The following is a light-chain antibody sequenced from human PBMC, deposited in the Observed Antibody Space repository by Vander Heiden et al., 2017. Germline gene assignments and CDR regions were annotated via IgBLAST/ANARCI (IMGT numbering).Light chain of an antibody. Sequence: QSVLTQPPSVSGAPGQRVTISCTGSSSNIGAGYDVHWYQQRPGTAPKLLIYGNSNRPSGVPDRFSGSKSGTSASLAITGLQAEDEADYYCQSYDSSLSGFYVFGTGTKV. J-gene: IGLJ1*01. CDR2: GNS. CDR1: SSNIGAGYD. CDR3: QSYDSSLSGFYV. V-gene: IGLV1-40*01.